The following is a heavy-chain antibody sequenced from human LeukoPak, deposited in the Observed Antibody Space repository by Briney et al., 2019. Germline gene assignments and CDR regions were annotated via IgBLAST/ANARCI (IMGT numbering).Heavy chain of an antibody. V-gene: IGHV4-59*01. CDR1: DDSFSSYH. CDR3: ARDLVTVSKGFDI. J-gene: IGHJ3*02. CDR2: TSCIGST. D-gene: IGHD3-9*01. Sequence: PSVTLSLTCAVSDDSFSSYHWTWLPQPPGKGLVGLGYTSCIGSTKYNPSLTSRVTMSIGTFKIQFSMRLSSVTAAYTGVNYCARDLVTVSKGFDIWGQGTMVSVSS.